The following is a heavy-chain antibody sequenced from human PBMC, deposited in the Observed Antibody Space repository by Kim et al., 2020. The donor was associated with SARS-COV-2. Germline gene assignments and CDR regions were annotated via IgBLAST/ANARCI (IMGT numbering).Heavy chain of an antibody. CDR3: AKGAAAPFFYDY. Sequence: GGSLRLSCAASGFTFSSYAMSWVRQAPGKGLEWVSSTSGNGGSTYYADSVKGPFTISRDNSKNTLFLQMNNLRAEDTAVYYCAKGAAAPFFYDYWGQGTLVTVSS. J-gene: IGHJ4*02. D-gene: IGHD2-15*01. V-gene: IGHV3-23*01. CDR1: GFTFSSYA. CDR2: TSGNGGST.